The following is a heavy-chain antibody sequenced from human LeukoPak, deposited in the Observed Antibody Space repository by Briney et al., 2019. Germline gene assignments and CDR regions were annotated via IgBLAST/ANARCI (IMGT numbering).Heavy chain of an antibody. CDR2: ISYDGSNK. J-gene: IGHJ6*02. V-gene: IGHV3-30-3*01. Sequence: GGSLRLSCAASGFTFSSYAMHWVRQAPGKGLEWVAVISYDGSNKYYADSVKGRFTITRDNSKKRLYLQMNSLSAEDTAVYYCAGTAPGYYDSSGYYYLNYYYYGMDVWGQGTTVTVSS. CDR1: GFTFSSYA. CDR3: AGTAPGYYDSSGYYYLNYYYYGMDV. D-gene: IGHD3-22*01.